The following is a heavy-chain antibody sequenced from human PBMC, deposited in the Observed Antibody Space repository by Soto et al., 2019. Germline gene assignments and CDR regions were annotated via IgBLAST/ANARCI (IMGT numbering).Heavy chain of an antibody. V-gene: IGHV4-38-2*01. CDR1: GYSIRNGYY. D-gene: IGHD2-21*02. J-gene: IGHJ5*02. Sequence: SETLSLTCAVSGYSIRNGYYWGWIRQPPGKGPEWIGTIYHSGSTYYNPSLKSRVTISVDASENHFSLKLSSVTAADTAVYYCARVGPYCGGDCYSPPPWGQGTLVTVSS. CDR3: ARVGPYCGGDCYSPPP. CDR2: IYHSGST.